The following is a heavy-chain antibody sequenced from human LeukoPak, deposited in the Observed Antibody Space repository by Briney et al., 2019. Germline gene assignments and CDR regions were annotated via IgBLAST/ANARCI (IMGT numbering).Heavy chain of an antibody. CDR2: ISGSGGST. J-gene: IGHJ4*02. CDR1: GFTFSSYG. D-gene: IGHD3-10*01. V-gene: IGHV3-23*01. Sequence: GGSLRLSCAASGFTFSSYGMSWVRQAPGKGLEWVSAISGSGGSTYYADSVKGRFTISRDNSKNTLYLQMNSLRAEDTAVYYCAKLKSRYYYGLWGQGTLVTVSS. CDR3: AKLKSRYYYGL.